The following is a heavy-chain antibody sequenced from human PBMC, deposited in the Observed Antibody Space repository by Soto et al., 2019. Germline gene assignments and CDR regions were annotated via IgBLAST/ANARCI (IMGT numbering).Heavy chain of an antibody. J-gene: IGHJ5*02. CDR1: GASVTTGGYF. CDR2: IRSRGST. CDR3: AVHRATPGVALSNWFGP. V-gene: IGHV4-31*03. Sequence: QVHLRESGPGQVRPSQTLSLTCTVSGASVTTGGYFWTWLRQHPGKGPEWIGYIRSRGSTSYNPSFQNRLSMSLDSSKNHVTPTLTSLTAAGTAVYYCAVHRATPGVALSNWFGPWGQGSLDTVSS. D-gene: IGHD3-10*01.